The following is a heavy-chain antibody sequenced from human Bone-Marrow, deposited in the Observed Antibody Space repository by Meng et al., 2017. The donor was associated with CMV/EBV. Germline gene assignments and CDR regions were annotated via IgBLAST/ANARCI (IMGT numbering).Heavy chain of an antibody. D-gene: IGHD3-22*01. CDR2: INHSGST. Sequence: QLQQTQCGAGLLKPSETLSLTCAVYGGSFSGYYWSWIRQPPGKGLEWIGEINHSGSTNYNPSLKSRVTISVDTSKNQFSLKLSSVTAADTAVYYCARGGVVVNGAPFDYWGQGTLVTVSS. V-gene: IGHV4-34*01. J-gene: IGHJ4*02. CDR1: GGSFSGYY. CDR3: ARGGVVVNGAPFDY.